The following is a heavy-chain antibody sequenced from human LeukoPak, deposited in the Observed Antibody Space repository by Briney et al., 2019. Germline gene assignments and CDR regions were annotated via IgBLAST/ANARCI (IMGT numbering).Heavy chain of an antibody. D-gene: IGHD1-1*01. CDR2: IRWNGGNI. CDR1: GFNFDDYA. CDR3: AKDKRVETGTGGFVY. J-gene: IGHJ4*02. V-gene: IGHV3-9*01. Sequence: PGGSLRLSYAASGFNFDDYAMHWVRQAPGKGLEWISGIRWNGGNIRHADSVKGRFTNSRDNAKNSLYLQMDSMRPEDTALYYCAKDKRVETGTGGFVYWGQGTLVTVSS.